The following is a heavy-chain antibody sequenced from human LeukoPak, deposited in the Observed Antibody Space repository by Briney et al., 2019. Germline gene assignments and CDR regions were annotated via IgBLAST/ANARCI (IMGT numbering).Heavy chain of an antibody. CDR1: GFTFSLYA. CDR3: ASDTYQPSLIDY. D-gene: IGHD2-2*01. CDR2: IYSGSDDI. Sequence: PWGSLTLSCAASGFTFSLYAMNWVRQPPGKGLEWVSYIYSGSDDILYADSVRGRFTITRDNANNTLYLQMKSLRAEDTAVYYCASDTYQPSLIDYWGQGTLVAVSS. J-gene: IGHJ4*02. V-gene: IGHV3-21*05.